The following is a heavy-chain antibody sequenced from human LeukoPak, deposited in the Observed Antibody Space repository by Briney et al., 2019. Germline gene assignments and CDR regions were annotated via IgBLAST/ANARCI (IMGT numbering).Heavy chain of an antibody. V-gene: IGHV4-59*08. D-gene: IGHD6-13*01. CDR3: ARQGSSWSHFDY. J-gene: IGHJ4*02. CDR2: IYYSGST. CDR1: GGSISSYY. Sequence: SETLSLTCTVSGGSISSYYWSWIRQPPGKGLEWIGYIYYSGSTNYNPSLKSRVTTSVDTSKNQFSLKLSSVTAADTAVYYCARQGSSWSHFDYWGQGTLVTVSS.